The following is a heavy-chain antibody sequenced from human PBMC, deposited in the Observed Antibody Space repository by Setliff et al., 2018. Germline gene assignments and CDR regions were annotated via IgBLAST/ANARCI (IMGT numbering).Heavy chain of an antibody. CDR2: IWYDGSQK. CDR3: TTAPDDYLFYFDY. Sequence: GGSLRLSCAASGFTFSGSAMHWVRQSPGKGLEWVAVIWYDGSQKYHAASVRGRFTVSRDNSKNTLYLQMNSLKTEDTAVYYRTTAPDDYLFYFDYWGQGTLVTVSS. D-gene: IGHD4-17*01. V-gene: IGHV3-33*03. J-gene: IGHJ4*02. CDR1: GFTFSGSA.